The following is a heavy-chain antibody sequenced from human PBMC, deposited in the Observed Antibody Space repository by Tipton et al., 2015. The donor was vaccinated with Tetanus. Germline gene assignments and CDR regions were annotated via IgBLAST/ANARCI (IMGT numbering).Heavy chain of an antibody. V-gene: IGHV3-11*01. CDR1: GFTFSDYY. CDR2: ISSSGSTI. CDR3: ARVPEGLVINLDY. Sequence: CAASGFTFSDYYMSWIRQAPGKGLEWVSYISSSGSTIYYADSVKGRFTISRDNAKNSLYLQMNSLRAEDTAVYYCARVPEGLVINLDYWGQGTLVTVSS. J-gene: IGHJ4*02. D-gene: IGHD3/OR15-3a*01.